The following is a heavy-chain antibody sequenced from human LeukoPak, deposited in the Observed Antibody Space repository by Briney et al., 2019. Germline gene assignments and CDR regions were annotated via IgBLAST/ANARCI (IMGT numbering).Heavy chain of an antibody. Sequence: ASVKVSCKASGYTFTTYSISWVRQAPGQGLEWMGWISTYNGNTKYPQKLQDRVIMTTDTSTSTAYMELRSLTSDDTAVYYCAIQTPLTVTAISYYYYYYMDVWGKGTTVTVSS. J-gene: IGHJ6*03. D-gene: IGHD4-11*01. CDR3: AIQTPLTVTAISYYYYYYMDV. CDR2: ISTYNGNT. CDR1: GYTFTTYS. V-gene: IGHV1-18*01.